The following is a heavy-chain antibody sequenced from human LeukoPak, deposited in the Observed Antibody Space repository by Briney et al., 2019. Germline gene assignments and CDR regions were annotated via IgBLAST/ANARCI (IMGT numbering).Heavy chain of an antibody. CDR3: AKESDDVDDY. CDR2: ISYDGRRK. CDR1: GFTFEYSG. V-gene: IGHV3-30*18. J-gene: IGHJ4*02. Sequence: QPGGSLRLSCAPSGFTFEYSGMHWVRQAPGKGLEWLAVISYDGRRKDYAESVKGRFTISRDNSKNTLYLQMNSLRAEDTAVYYCAKESDDVDDYWGQGTLVTVSS. D-gene: IGHD1-1*01.